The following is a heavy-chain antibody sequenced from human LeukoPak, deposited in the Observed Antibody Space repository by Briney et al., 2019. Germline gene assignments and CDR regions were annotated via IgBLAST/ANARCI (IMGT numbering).Heavy chain of an antibody. Sequence: QTGGSLRLSCAASGFTFSSYAMHWVRQAPGKGLEWVAVISYDGSNKYYADSVKGRFTISRDNSKNTLYLQMNSLRAEDTAVYYCARAHGRFGELLKANWFDPWGQGTLVTVSS. J-gene: IGHJ5*02. D-gene: IGHD3-10*01. CDR1: GFTFSSYA. CDR2: ISYDGSNK. V-gene: IGHV3-30-3*01. CDR3: ARAHGRFGELLKANWFDP.